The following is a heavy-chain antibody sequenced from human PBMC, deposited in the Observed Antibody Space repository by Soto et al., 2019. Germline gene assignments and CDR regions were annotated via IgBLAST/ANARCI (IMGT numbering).Heavy chain of an antibody. CDR3: AKVADYGGKAFDY. D-gene: IGHD4-17*01. Sequence: GGSLTLSCAASGFTFSSYATSWVRQAPGKGLEWVSAISGSGGSTYYADSVKGRFTISRDNSKNTLYLQMNSLRAEDTAVYYCAKVADYGGKAFDYWGQGTLVTVSS. V-gene: IGHV3-23*01. CDR2: ISGSGGST. J-gene: IGHJ4*02. CDR1: GFTFSSYA.